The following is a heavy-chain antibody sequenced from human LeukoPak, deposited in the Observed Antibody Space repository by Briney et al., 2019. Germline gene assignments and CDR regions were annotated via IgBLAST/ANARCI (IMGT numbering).Heavy chain of an antibody. CDR3: ARAYSGSYFDY. D-gene: IGHD1-26*01. V-gene: IGHV4-59*01. CDR1: GGSISSYY. CDR2: IYYSGST. Sequence: SETLSLTCTVSGGSISSYYWSWIRQPPGKGLEWIGYIYYSGSTNYNPSLKSRVTISVDTSKNQFSLKLSSVTAADTAVHYCARAYSGSYFDYWGQGTLVTVSS. J-gene: IGHJ4*02.